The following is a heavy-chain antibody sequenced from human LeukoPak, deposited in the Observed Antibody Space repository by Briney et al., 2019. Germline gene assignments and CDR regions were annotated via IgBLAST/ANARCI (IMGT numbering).Heavy chain of an antibody. CDR3: ARDLRGSPDR. J-gene: IGHJ5*02. CDR1: GFTFTTFW. CDR2: INPDGRTT. V-gene: IGHV3-74*01. D-gene: IGHD3-16*01. Sequence: GGSLRLSCAASGFTFTTFWMNWVRQVPGKGLVWVSLINPDGRTTTYADSVKGRFTISRDNAKNTVYLQMNSLGGEDTAVYYCARDLRGSPDRWGQGTLDTVSS.